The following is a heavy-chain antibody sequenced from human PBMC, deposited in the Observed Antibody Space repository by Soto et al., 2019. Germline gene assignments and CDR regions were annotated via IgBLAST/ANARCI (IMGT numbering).Heavy chain of an antibody. CDR3: ARGGAVTTRPGWFDP. V-gene: IGHV4-61*08. CDR2: IYYSGST. Sequence: SETLSLTCAVSCGSISSGGYYWSWIRQPPGKGLEWIGYIYYSGSTNYNPSLKSRVTISVDTSKNQFSLKLSSVTAADTAVYYCARGGAVTTRPGWFDPWGQGTLVTVSS. D-gene: IGHD4-17*01. CDR1: CGSISSGGYY. J-gene: IGHJ5*02.